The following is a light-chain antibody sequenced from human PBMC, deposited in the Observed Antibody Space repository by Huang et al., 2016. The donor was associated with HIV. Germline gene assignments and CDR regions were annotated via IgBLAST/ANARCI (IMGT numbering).Light chain of an antibody. V-gene: IGKV3-15*01. Sequence: EIVMTQSPATLSLSPGERATLSCRASQRIGANLAWYQQNPGQAPRLLIYGGSTRARGMPDRCSGSGAGTEVTLTIYSLQAEDFAVYYCQQYQVWPPATFGQGTRVEIK. CDR1: QRIGAN. CDR3: QQYQVWPPAT. CDR2: GGS. J-gene: IGKJ1*01.